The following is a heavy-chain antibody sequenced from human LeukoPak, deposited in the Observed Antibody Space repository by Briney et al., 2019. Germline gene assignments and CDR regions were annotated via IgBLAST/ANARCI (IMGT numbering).Heavy chain of an antibody. Sequence: SETLSLTCAVYGGSYSNYYWSWIRQPPGKGLEWIGEINHSGSTNYNPSLKSRVTISVDTSKNQFSLKLSSVTAADTAVYYCARDDPYYYGSGSYYYYWGQGTLVTVSS. CDR1: GGSYSNYY. V-gene: IGHV4-34*01. D-gene: IGHD3-10*01. CDR3: ARDDPYYYGSGSYYYY. CDR2: INHSGST. J-gene: IGHJ4*02.